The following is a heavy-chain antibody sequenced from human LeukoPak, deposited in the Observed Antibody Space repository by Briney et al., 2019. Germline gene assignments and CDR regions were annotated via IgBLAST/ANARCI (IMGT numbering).Heavy chain of an antibody. J-gene: IGHJ3*02. CDR3: ASDYGDSSYAFDI. Sequence: PSETLSLTCTVSGGSISTYYWSWIRQPPGKGLEWIGYIYYSGSTNYNPSLKSRVTISVDTSKNQFSLKLSSVTAADTAVYYCASDYGDSSYAFDIWGQGTMVTVSS. CDR2: IYYSGST. V-gene: IGHV4-59*08. CDR1: GGSISTYY. D-gene: IGHD4-17*01.